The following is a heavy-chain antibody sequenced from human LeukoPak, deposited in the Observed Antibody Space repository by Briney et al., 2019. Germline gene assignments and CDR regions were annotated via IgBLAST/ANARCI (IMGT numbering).Heavy chain of an antibody. D-gene: IGHD3-9*01. J-gene: IGHJ4*02. CDR3: ARSRYYFDY. CDR2: INPGDSDT. Sequence: GESLKISCEGSGYSFSNYWVGWARQMPGKGLEWVGIINPGDSDTRYSPSFRGQVTISADESISTAYLQWSSLKASDTAMYYCARSRYYFDYWGQGTLVTVSS. V-gene: IGHV5-51*01. CDR1: GYSFSNYW.